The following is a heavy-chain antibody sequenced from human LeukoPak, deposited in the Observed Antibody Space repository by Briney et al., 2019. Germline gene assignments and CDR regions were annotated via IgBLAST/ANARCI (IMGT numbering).Heavy chain of an antibody. V-gene: IGHV4-34*01. Sequence: SETLSLTCAVYRGSFSGYYWTWIRQSPGKGLEWIGEINHSGTTKYTPSLKSRVTISIDTSKKQFSLKLGSVTAADTAVYYCARGPTIDYDILTGYYYFDYWGQGTLVTVSS. J-gene: IGHJ4*02. CDR2: INHSGTT. D-gene: IGHD3-9*01. CDR3: ARGPTIDYDILTGYYYFDY. CDR1: RGSFSGYY.